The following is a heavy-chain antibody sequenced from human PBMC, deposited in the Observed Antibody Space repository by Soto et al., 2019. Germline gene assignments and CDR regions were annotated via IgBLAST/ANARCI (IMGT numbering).Heavy chain of an antibody. CDR3: ARASHDYGALDY. V-gene: IGHV3-21*02. J-gene: IGHJ4*02. CDR1: GFTFSSYN. Sequence: EVQLVESGGGLVKPRGSLRLSCTASGFTFSSYNMNWVRQAPGKGLEWVSYISTWSSYSFYADSVKGRFTISRDNSENSLYLQLDSLRDEDTAVYYCARASHDYGALDYWGQGALVTVSS. CDR2: ISTWSSYS. D-gene: IGHD4-17*01.